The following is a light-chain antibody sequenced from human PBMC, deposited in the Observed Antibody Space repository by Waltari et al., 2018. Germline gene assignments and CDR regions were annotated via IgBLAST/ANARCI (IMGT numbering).Light chain of an antibody. V-gene: IGKV3-20*01. CDR3: QKYVNLPAT. J-gene: IGKJ1*01. CDR2: DAS. Sequence: EIVLTQSPGTLSLSPGERATLSCRASQSVGKYLVWYQQKPGQAPRLLIYDASTRATGIPGRFIGSGSGTDFSRTISRREPEDFAVYYCQKYVNLPATFGQGTRVEIK. CDR1: QSVGKY.